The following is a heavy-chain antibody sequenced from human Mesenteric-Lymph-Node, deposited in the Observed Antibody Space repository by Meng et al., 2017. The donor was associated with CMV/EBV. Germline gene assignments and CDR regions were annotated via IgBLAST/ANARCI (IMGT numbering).Heavy chain of an antibody. CDR3: AKGLYTWGSMFDH. D-gene: IGHD3-16*01. CDR1: GFPFGSYA. Sequence: AAPGFPFGSYAMSWVRQAPGKGLEWVSAIGGSGDATYYADSVKGRFTISRDNSENTLFLQMNSLTADDTAVYYCAKGLYTWGSMFDHWGQGTLVTVSS. CDR2: IGGSGDAT. J-gene: IGHJ4*02. V-gene: IGHV3-23*01.